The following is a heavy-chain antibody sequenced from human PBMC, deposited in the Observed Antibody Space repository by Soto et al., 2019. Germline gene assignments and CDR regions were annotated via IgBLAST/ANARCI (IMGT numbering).Heavy chain of an antibody. J-gene: IGHJ4*02. V-gene: IGHV1-18*01. CDR2: ISARNGDT. CDR3: ARGRYGDY. Sequence: QVHLVQPGAEVKKPGASVKVSCKGSGYTFTSYGITWVRQAPGQGLEWMGWISARNGDTDYAQKLHGRVTVTRDTSTSTADMELRSLRSDDTAVYYCARGRYGDYWGQGALVTVSS. D-gene: IGHD1-1*01. CDR1: GYTFTSYG.